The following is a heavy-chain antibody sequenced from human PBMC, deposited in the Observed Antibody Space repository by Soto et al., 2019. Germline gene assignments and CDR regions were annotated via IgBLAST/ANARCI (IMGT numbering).Heavy chain of an antibody. CDR2: INHSGST. CDR1: GGSFSGYY. Sequence: SETLFLTCAVYGGSFSGYYWSWIRQPPGKGLEWIGEINHSGSTNYNPSLKSRVTISVDTSKNQFSLKLSSVTAADTAVYYCALRTIFGVVTSPGDFDYWGQGTLVTVSS. CDR3: ALRTIFGVVTSPGDFDY. V-gene: IGHV4-34*01. J-gene: IGHJ4*02. D-gene: IGHD3-3*01.